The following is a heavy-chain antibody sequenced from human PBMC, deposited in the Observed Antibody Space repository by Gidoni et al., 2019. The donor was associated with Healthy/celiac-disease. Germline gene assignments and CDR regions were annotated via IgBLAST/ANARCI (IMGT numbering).Heavy chain of an antibody. J-gene: IGHJ4*02. V-gene: IGHV4-59*01. Sequence: QVQLQESGPGLVKPSETLSLTCTASGGSISSYYWSWIRQPPGKGLEWIGYIYYSGSTNYNPSLKSRVTISVDTSKNQFSLKLSSVTAADTAVYYCASGYSSSWFGYWGQGTLVTVSS. CDR3: ASGYSSSWFGY. CDR1: GGSISSYY. CDR2: IYYSGST. D-gene: IGHD6-13*01.